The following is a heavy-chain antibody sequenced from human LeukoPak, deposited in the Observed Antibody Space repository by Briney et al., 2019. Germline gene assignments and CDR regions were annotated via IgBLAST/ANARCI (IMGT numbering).Heavy chain of an antibody. CDR3: ARGVNYYDNNNYYYWFDP. CDR1: GYTFTIYG. Sequence: ASVKVSCKASGYTFTIYGIIWVRQAPGQGLEWRGWISAYNGNTNYAQKLQGRVTMTTDTSTSTAYMELRSLRSDDTAVYYCARGVNYYDNNNYYYWFDPWGXGTLVTVSS. D-gene: IGHD3-22*01. CDR2: ISAYNGNT. J-gene: IGHJ5*02. V-gene: IGHV1-18*01.